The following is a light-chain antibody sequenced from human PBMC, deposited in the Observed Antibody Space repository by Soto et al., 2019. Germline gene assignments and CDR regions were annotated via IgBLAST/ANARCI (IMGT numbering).Light chain of an antibody. Sequence: QSALTQPPSASGSPGQSVTISCTGTSSDGGGYNYVSWYQQHPGKAPKLMIYEVIKRPSGVPDRFSGSKSGNTASLTVSGLQAEDEADYYCSSYAGSKVFGGGTQLTVL. V-gene: IGLV2-8*01. CDR2: EVI. CDR3: SSYAGSKV. CDR1: SSDGGGYNY. J-gene: IGLJ3*02.